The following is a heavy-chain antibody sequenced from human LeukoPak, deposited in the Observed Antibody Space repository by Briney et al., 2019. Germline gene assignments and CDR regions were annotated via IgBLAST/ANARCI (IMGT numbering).Heavy chain of an antibody. J-gene: IGHJ6*02. V-gene: IGHV3-23*01. D-gene: IGHD3-22*01. CDR1: GFIFSNYA. CDR2: ISGSGGST. CDR3: ARDLPGSGLYYYYGMDV. Sequence: GGSLRLSCAVSGFIFSNYAMSWVRQAPGKGLEWVSTISGSGGSTYDADFVKGRFTISRDNSKNTLYLQMNSLRAEDTAVYYCARDLPGSGLYYYYGMDVWGQGTTVTVSS.